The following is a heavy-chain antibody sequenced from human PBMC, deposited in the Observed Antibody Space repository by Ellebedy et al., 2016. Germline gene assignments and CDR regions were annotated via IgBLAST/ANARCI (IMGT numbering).Heavy chain of an antibody. CDR2: IYYSGST. Sequence: SETLSLXCTVSGGSISSYYWSWIRQPPGKGLEWIGYIYYSGSTNYNPSLKSRVTISVDTSKNQFSLKLSSVTAADTAVYYCARSRARGAWFDPWGQGTLVTVSS. V-gene: IGHV4-59*12. CDR3: ARSRARGAWFDP. J-gene: IGHJ5*02. CDR1: GGSISSYY. D-gene: IGHD5-12*01.